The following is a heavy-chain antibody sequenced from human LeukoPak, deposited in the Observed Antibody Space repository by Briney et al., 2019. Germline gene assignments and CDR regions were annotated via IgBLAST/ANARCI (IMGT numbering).Heavy chain of an antibody. J-gene: IGHJ4*02. CDR1: GFTFSSYA. Sequence: GSLRLSCAAFGFTFSSYAMHWVRQPPGKGLEWIGEINHSGSTNYNPSLKSRVTISVDTSKNQFSLKLSSVTAADTAVYYCARQRGGWYDIEYWGQGTLVSVSS. V-gene: IGHV4-34*01. D-gene: IGHD6-19*01. CDR3: ARQRGGWYDIEY. CDR2: INHSGST.